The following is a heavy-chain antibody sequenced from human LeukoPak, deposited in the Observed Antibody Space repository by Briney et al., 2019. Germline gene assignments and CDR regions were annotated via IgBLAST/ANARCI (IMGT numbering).Heavy chain of an antibody. V-gene: IGHV3-23*01. Sequence: GGSLRLSCAASGFTFSRYSMNWVRQAPGKGLERVAAISGSGGTTYYADSVKGRFTITRDNSKNTLYLQMNGLRAEDTAMYHCAKDSGGYSSSSFGSWGQGTLVSVSS. CDR2: ISGSGGTT. CDR1: GFTFSRYS. CDR3: AKDSGGYSSSSFGS. D-gene: IGHD6-13*01. J-gene: IGHJ4*02.